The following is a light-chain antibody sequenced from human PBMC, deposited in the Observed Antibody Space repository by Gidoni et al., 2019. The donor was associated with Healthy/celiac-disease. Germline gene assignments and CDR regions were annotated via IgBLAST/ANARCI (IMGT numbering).Light chain of an antibody. J-gene: IGKJ4*01. V-gene: IGKV3-15*01. CDR2: GAS. CDR1: QSVSSN. Sequence: EIVMTQSPATLSVSPGERATLYCRASQSVSSNLAWYQQKPGQAPRRLIYGASTRATGIPARFSGSGSGTEFTLTISSLQSEDFAVYYCQQYNNWPPRFTFGGXTKVEIK. CDR3: QQYNNWPPRFT.